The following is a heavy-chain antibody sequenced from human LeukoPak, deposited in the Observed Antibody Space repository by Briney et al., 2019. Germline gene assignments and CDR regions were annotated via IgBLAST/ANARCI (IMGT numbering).Heavy chain of an antibody. J-gene: IGHJ6*03. Sequence: SETLSLTCTVSGGSISSSDYYWGWIRQSPGKGLEWIGRISYSGSTYYNPSLKSRVTISVDTTKNHFSLRLSSVTAADTAVYYCARLTHSYYSDTSGYYPYYYMDVWGKGTTVTVSS. V-gene: IGHV4-39*02. CDR2: ISYSGST. CDR3: ARLTHSYYSDTSGYYPYYYMDV. D-gene: IGHD3-22*01. CDR1: GGSISSSDYY.